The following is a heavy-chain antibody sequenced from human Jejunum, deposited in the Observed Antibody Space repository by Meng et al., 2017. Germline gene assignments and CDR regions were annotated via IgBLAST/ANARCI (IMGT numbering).Heavy chain of an antibody. V-gene: IGHV4-59*01. CDR2: IYYSGST. CDR3: ARRYCSNTSCSRKWFDP. Sequence: SETLSLTCTVSGGSISSYYWSWIRQPPGKGLEWIGYIYYSGSTNYNPSLKSRVTISVDTSKNQFSLKLSSVTAADTAVYYCARRYCSNTSCSRKWFDPWGQGTLVTVSS. D-gene: IGHD2-2*01. J-gene: IGHJ5*02. CDR1: GGSISSYY.